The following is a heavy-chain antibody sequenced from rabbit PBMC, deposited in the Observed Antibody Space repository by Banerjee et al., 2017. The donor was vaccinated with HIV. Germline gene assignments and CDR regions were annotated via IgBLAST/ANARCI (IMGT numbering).Heavy chain of an antibody. J-gene: IGHJ6*01. CDR3: ARDPYDTGYGWTIYYGMDL. CDR2: IYPDFGTT. CDR1: GIDFNNYG. Sequence: QEQLKESGGGLVQPGGSLKLSCKASGIDFNNYGISWVRQAPGKGLEWIAYIYPDFGTTDYASWVNGRFTISKASSTTVTLQMTSLTAADTATYFCARDPYDTGYGWTIYYGMDLWGQGTLVTVS. V-gene: IGHV1S39*01. D-gene: IGHD6-1*01.